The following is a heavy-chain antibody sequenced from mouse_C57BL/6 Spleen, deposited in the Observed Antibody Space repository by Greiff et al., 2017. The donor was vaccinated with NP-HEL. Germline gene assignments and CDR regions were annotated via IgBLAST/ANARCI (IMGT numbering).Heavy chain of an antibody. V-gene: IGHV1-26*01. CDR2: INPNNGGT. CDR3: ALLLMDY. D-gene: IGHD2-10*01. Sequence: VQLQQSGPELVKPGASVKISCKASGYTFTDYYMNWVKQSHGKSLEWIGDINPNNGGTSYNQKFKGKATLTVDKSSSTAYMELRSLTSEDSAVYYCALLLMDYWGQGTSVTVSS. CDR1: GYTFTDYY. J-gene: IGHJ4*01.